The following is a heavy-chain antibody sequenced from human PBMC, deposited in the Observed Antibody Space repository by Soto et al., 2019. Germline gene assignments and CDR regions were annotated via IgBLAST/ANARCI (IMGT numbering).Heavy chain of an antibody. Sequence: SETLSLTCAVSGYSISSGYYWGWLRQPPGKGLEWFGSIYHGGSTYYNPSLNSRVTLSIDMTNNHVSLILNSVTAADTAVYYCARVGPWVPYYYDSSPYTFENWFDPWGQGTLVTVPQ. CDR3: ARVGPWVPYYYDSSPYTFENWFDP. J-gene: IGHJ5*02. D-gene: IGHD3-22*01. CDR2: IYHGGST. CDR1: GYSISSGYY. V-gene: IGHV4-38-2*01.